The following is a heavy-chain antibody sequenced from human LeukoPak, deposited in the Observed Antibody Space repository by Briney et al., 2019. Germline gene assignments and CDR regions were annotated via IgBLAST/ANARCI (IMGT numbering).Heavy chain of an antibody. CDR2: ISGSGGST. Sequence: GGSLGLSCAASGFTFSSYAMSWVRQAPGKGLEWVSAISGSGGSTYYADSVKGRFTISRDNSKNTLYLQMNSLRAEDTAVYYCARDPGAAAGTALLDYWGQGTLVTVSS. V-gene: IGHV3-23*01. CDR1: GFTFSSYA. D-gene: IGHD6-13*01. CDR3: ARDPGAAAGTALLDY. J-gene: IGHJ4*02.